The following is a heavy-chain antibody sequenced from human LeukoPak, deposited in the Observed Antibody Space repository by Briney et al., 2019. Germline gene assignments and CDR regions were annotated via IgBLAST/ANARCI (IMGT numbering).Heavy chain of an antibody. V-gene: IGHV3-23*01. CDR1: GFTFSSYG. CDR2: ISGSGGST. Sequence: PGGSLRLSCAASGFTFSSYGMSWVRQAPGKGLEWASAISGSGGSTYYADSVKGRFTISRDNSKNTLYLQMNSLRAEDTAVYYCAKAVPNYYGSGSYPYYFDYWGQGTLVTVSS. D-gene: IGHD3-10*01. J-gene: IGHJ4*02. CDR3: AKAVPNYYGSGSYPYYFDY.